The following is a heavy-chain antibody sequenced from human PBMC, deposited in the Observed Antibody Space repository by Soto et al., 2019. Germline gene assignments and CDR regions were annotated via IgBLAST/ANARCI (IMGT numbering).Heavy chain of an antibody. D-gene: IGHD3-3*01. V-gene: IGHV3-23*01. CDR2: ISGSGGST. CDR3: AKGVYDFWSGYYGY. Sequence: GWSLRLSCAASGFSFSSYAMSWVRQAPGKGLEWVSAISGSGGSTYYADSVKGRFTISRDNSKNTLYLQMNSLRAEDTAVYYCAKGVYDFWSGYYGYWGQGTLVTVSS. CDR1: GFSFSSYA. J-gene: IGHJ4*02.